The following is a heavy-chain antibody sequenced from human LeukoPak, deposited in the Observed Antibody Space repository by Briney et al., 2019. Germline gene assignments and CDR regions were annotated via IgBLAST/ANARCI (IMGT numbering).Heavy chain of an antibody. J-gene: IGHJ4*02. CDR1: GFTFDDYA. CDR2: ISWNSGSI. Sequence: GGSLRLSCAASGFTFDDYAMHWVRQAPGKGLEWVSGISWNSGSIGYADSVKGRFTISRDNAKNSLYLQMNSLRAEDTAVYYCARDLGYYDSSGYYYGFDYWGQGTLVTVSS. V-gene: IGHV3-9*01. CDR3: ARDLGYYDSSGYYYGFDY. D-gene: IGHD3-22*01.